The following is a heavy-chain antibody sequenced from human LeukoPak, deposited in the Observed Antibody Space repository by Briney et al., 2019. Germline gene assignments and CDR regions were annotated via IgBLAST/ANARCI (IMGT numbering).Heavy chain of an antibody. CDR3: ARHHATRFGESPWLCDY. J-gene: IGHJ4*02. V-gene: IGHV3-20*04. Sequence: GGSLRPSCAASGFTFDDYGMSWVRQAPGKGLEWVSGINWNGGSTGYADSVKGRFTISRDNAKNSLYLQINSLRAEDTALYYCARHHATRFGESPWLCDYWGQGTLVTVSS. CDR1: GFTFDDYG. D-gene: IGHD3-10*01. CDR2: INWNGGST.